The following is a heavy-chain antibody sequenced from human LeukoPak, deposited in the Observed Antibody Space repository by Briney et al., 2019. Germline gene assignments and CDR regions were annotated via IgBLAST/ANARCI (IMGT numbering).Heavy chain of an antibody. CDR3: ARESLGGTSVDRSHSSGWYFDY. Sequence: GASVKVSCKASGYSFTRYYLYWVGQAPGQGLEWMGWMNLTSGGRNYAQQFQGRGTMTRDKTISTEYMELSRMRCDDTAVYYCARESLGGTSVDRSHSSGWYFDYWGQGTLVTVSS. V-gene: IGHV1-2*02. CDR1: GYSFTRYY. J-gene: IGHJ4*02. D-gene: IGHD6-19*01. CDR2: MNLTSGGR.